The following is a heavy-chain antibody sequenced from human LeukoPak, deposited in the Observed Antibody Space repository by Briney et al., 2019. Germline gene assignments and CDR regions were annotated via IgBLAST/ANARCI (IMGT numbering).Heavy chain of an antibody. CDR3: AKDVNTGGDYFDY. CDR2: IRYDGSIK. V-gene: IGHV3-30*02. Sequence: PGGSLRLSCAASGFIFRNSGMHWFRQALGKGLEWVAFIRYDGSIKYYADSVNGRFTISRDNSKNTLYLQMNSLRAEDTAVYYCAKDVNTGGDYFDYWGQGTLVTVSS. D-gene: IGHD1-14*01. CDR1: GFIFRNSG. J-gene: IGHJ4*02.